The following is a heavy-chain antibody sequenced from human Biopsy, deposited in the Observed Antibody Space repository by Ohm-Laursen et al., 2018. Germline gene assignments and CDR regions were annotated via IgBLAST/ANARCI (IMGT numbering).Heavy chain of an antibody. CDR2: IYYSGST. V-gene: IGHV4-59*07. Sequence: SDTLSLTCTVSGGSISSDHWSWIRQTPGKGLEWIGYIYYSGSTNYNPSLKSRVTISVDTSKNQFSLRLNSVTAADTAVYYCARATNSTGWPYYYFYGMDVWGQGTTVTVS. J-gene: IGHJ6*02. CDR3: ARATNSTGWPYYYFYGMDV. CDR1: GGSISSDH. D-gene: IGHD2/OR15-2a*01.